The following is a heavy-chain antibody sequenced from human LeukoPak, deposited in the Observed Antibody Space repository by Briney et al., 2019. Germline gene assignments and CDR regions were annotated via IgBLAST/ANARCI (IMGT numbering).Heavy chain of an antibody. CDR3: ARDLGPSPGFDY. CDR2: IFHTGST. J-gene: IGHJ4*02. Sequence: PSETLSLTCTVSGGSITNYSRSWIPQPPGKGLEWIGYIFHTGSTNYNPSLKSRVTISVDTSKNQFSLKLRSMTAADTAVYYCARDLGPSPGFDYWGQGTLVTVSS. V-gene: IGHV4-59*01. CDR1: GGSITNYS.